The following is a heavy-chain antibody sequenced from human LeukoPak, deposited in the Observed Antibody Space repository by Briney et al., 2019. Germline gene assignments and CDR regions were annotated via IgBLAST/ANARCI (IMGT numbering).Heavy chain of an antibody. CDR3: ARLGELVFWSGPHPYYYYGMDV. J-gene: IGHJ6*02. CDR2: IYYSGGT. V-gene: IGHV4-59*01. CDR1: GGSISSYY. D-gene: IGHD3-3*01. Sequence: SETLSLTCTVSGGSISSYYWSWIRQPPGKGLEWIGYIYYSGGTNYNPSLKSRVTISVDTSKNQSSLKLSSVTAADTAVYYCARLGELVFWSGPHPYYYYGMDVWGQGTTVTVSS.